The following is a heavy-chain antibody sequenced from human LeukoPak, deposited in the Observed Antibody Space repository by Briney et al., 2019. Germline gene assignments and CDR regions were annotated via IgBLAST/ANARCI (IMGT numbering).Heavy chain of an antibody. D-gene: IGHD3-3*01. CDR1: GFTFSNYG. V-gene: IGHV3-30*18. J-gene: IGHJ4*02. Sequence: GGSLRLSCTASGFTFSNYGMHWVRQAPGKGLEWVAVISHDGSNKYYADSVKGRFTISRGNSKNTLYLQMNSLRAEDTAVYYCAKTAEYDFCSGYDYWGQGTLVTVSS. CDR2: ISHDGSNK. CDR3: AKTAEYDFCSGYDY.